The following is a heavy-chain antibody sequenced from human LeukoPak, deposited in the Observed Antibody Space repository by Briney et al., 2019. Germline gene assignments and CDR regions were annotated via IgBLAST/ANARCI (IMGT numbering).Heavy chain of an antibody. CDR3: ARELGGWGYYFDY. CDR2: ISYDGSNK. D-gene: IGHD3-16*01. V-gene: IGHV3-30*05. CDR1: GFTFSSYG. J-gene: IGHJ4*02. Sequence: PGGSLRLSCAASGFTFSSYGMHWVRQAPGKGLEWVAVISYDGSNKYYADSVKGRFTISRDNSKNTLYLQMNSLRAEDTAVYYCARELGGWGYYFDYWGQGTLVTVSS.